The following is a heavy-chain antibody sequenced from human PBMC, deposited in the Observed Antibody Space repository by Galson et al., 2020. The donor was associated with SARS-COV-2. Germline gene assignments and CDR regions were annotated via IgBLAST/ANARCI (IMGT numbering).Heavy chain of an antibody. Sequence: ASVKVSCKASGYTFTSYGISWVRQAPGQGLEWMGWISAYNGNTNYAQKLQGRVTMTTDTSTSTAYMELRSLRSDDTAVYYCARDLLHEGAHYCYYGRDVWGQGTTVTVS. J-gene: IGHJ6*02. D-gene: IGHD1-26*01. CDR3: ARDLLHEGAHYCYYGRDV. CDR2: ISAYNGNT. V-gene: IGHV1-18*01. CDR1: GYTFTSYG.